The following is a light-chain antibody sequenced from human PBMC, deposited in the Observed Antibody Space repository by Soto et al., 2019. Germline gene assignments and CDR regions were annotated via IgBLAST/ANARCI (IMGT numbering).Light chain of an antibody. CDR1: KSTSSC. J-gene: IGKJ1*01. V-gene: IGKV1-5*01. CDR3: QQYNPWP. Sequence: DIQITHSPSTLSAAVGDSVLITCRASKSTSSCLAWYRQKPGKAPKLLIYDASSLESGVPSRFSGSGSGTEFTLTISSLQPHDFATHYRQQYNPWPFGQGTKVDI. CDR2: DAS.